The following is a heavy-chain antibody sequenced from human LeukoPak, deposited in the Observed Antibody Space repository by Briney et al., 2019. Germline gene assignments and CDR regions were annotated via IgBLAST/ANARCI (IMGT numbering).Heavy chain of an antibody. J-gene: IGHJ3*02. CDR1: GGSFSGYY. CDR2: INHSGST. V-gene: IGHV4-34*01. Sequence: SETLSLTCAVYGGSFSGYYWSWIRQPPRKGLEWIGEINHSGSTNYNPSLKSRVTISVDTSKNQFSLKLSSVTAADTAVYYCARGSNKDAFDIWGQGTMVTVSS. D-gene: IGHD2/OR15-2a*01. CDR3: ARGSNKDAFDI.